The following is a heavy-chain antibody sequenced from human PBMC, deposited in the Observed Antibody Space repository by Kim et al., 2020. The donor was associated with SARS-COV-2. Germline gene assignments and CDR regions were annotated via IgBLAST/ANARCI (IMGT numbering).Heavy chain of an antibody. CDR3: TSNRGSSYIVYYYYYYMDV. D-gene: IGHD6-13*01. J-gene: IGHJ6*03. V-gene: IGHV3-15*01. Sequence: GRFTISRDDSKNTLYLQMNSLKTEDTAVYYCTSNRGSSYIVYYYYYYMDVWGKGTTVTVSS.